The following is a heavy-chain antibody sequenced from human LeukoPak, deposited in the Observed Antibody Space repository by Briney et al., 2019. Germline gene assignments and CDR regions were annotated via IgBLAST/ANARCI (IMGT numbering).Heavy chain of an antibody. CDR1: GGSISSFY. CDR2: IYNSGGT. CDR3: ARASVLLSADY. J-gene: IGHJ4*02. Sequence: KPSETLSLTCTVSGGSISSFYWSWIRQSPGKGLEWIGYIYNSGGTKYNPSLKSRLTISVDTSKNQFSLNLSSVTAADTAVYYCARASVLLSADYWGQGTLVTVSS. V-gene: IGHV4-59*01. D-gene: IGHD3-16*01.